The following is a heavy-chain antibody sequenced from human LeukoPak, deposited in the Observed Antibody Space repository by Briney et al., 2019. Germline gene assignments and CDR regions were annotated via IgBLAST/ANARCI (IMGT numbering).Heavy chain of an antibody. D-gene: IGHD4-17*01. J-gene: IGHJ4*02. CDR3: AKTGTNGDYGPRY. Sequence: GGSLRLSCAASGFTFSSYGMHWVRQAPGKGLEWVAVISYDGSNKYYADSVKGRFTISRDNSKNTLYLQMNSLRAEDTAVYYCAKTGTNGDYGPRYWGQGTLVTVPS. V-gene: IGHV3-30*18. CDR2: ISYDGSNK. CDR1: GFTFSSYG.